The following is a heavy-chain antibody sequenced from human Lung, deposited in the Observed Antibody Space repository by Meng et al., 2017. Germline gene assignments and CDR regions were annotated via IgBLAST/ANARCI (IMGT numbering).Heavy chain of an antibody. CDR3: ASFRD. CDR2: IYYSGST. J-gene: IGHJ4*02. Sequence: QVQLQESGPGLVKPSETLSLPCTVSGGSISSYYWSWIRQPPGKGLEWIGYIYYSGSTNSNPSLKSRVTISVDTSKNQFSLKLSSVTAADTAVYYCASFRDWGQGTLVTVSS. V-gene: IGHV4-59*01. CDR1: GGSISSYY.